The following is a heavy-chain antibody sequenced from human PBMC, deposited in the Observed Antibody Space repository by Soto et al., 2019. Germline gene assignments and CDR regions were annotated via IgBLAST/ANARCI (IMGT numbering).Heavy chain of an antibody. CDR3: ARDCGRGVAGTLNYFDF. V-gene: IGHV1-69*13. Sequence: EASVKVSCKASGGTFSSYAISWVRQAPGQGLEWMGEIIPIFGTANYAQKFQGRVTITADESTSTAYMELSSLRSEDTAVYYCARDCGRGVAGTLNYFDFWGQGTPVTVSS. D-gene: IGHD6-19*01. CDR2: IIPIFGTA. J-gene: IGHJ4*02. CDR1: GGTFSSYA.